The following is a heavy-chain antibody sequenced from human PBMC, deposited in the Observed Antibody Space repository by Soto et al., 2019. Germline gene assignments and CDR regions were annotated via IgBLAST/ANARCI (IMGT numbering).Heavy chain of an antibody. CDR3: AREGGSSWKNYYFYYGMDV. CDR2: MYYSGST. D-gene: IGHD6-13*01. J-gene: IGHJ6*02. CDR1: GGSVSSDSYY. Sequence: NPSETLSLTCTVSGGSVSSDSYYWSWIRQPPGKGLEWIGYMYYSGSTNYNPSLKSRVTISVDTSKNQFSLKLSSVTAADTAVYYCAREGGSSWKNYYFYYGMDVWGQGTTVTVSS. V-gene: IGHV4-61*01.